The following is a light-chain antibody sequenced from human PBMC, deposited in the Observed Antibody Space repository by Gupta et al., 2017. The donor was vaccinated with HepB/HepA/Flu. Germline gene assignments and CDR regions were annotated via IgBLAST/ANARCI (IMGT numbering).Light chain of an antibody. J-gene: IGKJ4*01. Sequence: DTVLTQSPVTLSVSPGEGVTLSCRATQSVGSDLAWYQQKPGQTPRLFIYGASTRATGIPGRFSGRGSGTEFTLTINSLQSEDFADYYCQQYNNWPLTFGGGTKVEIK. CDR1: QSVGSD. V-gene: IGKV3-15*01. CDR2: GAS. CDR3: QQYNNWPLT.